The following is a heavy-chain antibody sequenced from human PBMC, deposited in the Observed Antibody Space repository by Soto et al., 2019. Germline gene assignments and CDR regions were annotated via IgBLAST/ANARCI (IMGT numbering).Heavy chain of an antibody. V-gene: IGHV1-69*01. CDR1: GGTFNTYA. CDR2: ILPMFDRP. D-gene: IGHD3-16*02. J-gene: IGHJ4*02. CDR3: TRSIGSGGVIGGFDY. Sequence: QVQLVQSETEVKKPGSAMRVSCKASGGTFNTYAMNWVRQAPGQGLEWMGGILPMFDRPRYAQKFQGRVTITVDEPTTTAYMELSSLRSDDTAVYYCTRSIGSGGVIGGFDYWGQGTLVTVSS.